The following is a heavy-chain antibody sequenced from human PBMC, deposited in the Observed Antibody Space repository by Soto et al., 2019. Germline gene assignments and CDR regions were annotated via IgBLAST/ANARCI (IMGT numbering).Heavy chain of an antibody. D-gene: IGHD5-12*01. V-gene: IGHV3-23*01. CDR3: AREIVATMVEGY. Sequence: GGSLRLSCAASGFTFSSYAMSWVRQAPGKGLEWVSAISGSGGSTYYADSVKGRFTISRDNSKNTLYLQMNSLRAEDMAVYYCAREIVATMVEGYWGQGTLVTVSS. CDR2: ISGSGGST. CDR1: GFTFSSYA. J-gene: IGHJ4*02.